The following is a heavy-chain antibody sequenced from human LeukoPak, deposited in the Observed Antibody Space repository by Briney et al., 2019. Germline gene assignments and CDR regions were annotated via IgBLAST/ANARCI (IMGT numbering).Heavy chain of an antibody. Sequence: PGGSLRLSCAASGFTFSSYWMHWVRQAPGKGLVWISRINSDGSSTTYADSVKGRFTISRDNAKNSLYLQMNSLRAEDTAVYYCAREMATTFYYYYYYMDVWGKGTTVTISS. CDR3: AREMATTFYYYYYYMDV. CDR1: GFTFSSYW. J-gene: IGHJ6*03. V-gene: IGHV3-74*01. D-gene: IGHD5-24*01. CDR2: INSDGSST.